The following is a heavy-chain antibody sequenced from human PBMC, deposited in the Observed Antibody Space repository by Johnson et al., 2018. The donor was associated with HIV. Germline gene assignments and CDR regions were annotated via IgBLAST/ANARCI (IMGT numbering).Heavy chain of an antibody. D-gene: IGHD3-3*01. V-gene: IGHV3-66*01. CDR1: GFTVSSNY. Sequence: EVQLVESGGGLVQPGGSLRLSCAASGFTVSSNYMSWVRQAPGKGLEWVSVIYSGGSTYYADSVKGRFTISRDNSKNTLYLQMNSLRAEDTAVYYCARARLTSFGVAVGAFDIWGQGTMVTVSS. CDR3: ARARLTSFGVAVGAFDI. J-gene: IGHJ3*02. CDR2: IYSGGST.